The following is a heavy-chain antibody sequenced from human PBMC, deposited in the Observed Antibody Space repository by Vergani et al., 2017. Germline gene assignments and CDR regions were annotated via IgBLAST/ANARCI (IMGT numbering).Heavy chain of an antibody. V-gene: IGHV3-11*01. J-gene: IGHJ6*03. Sequence: QVQLVESGGSLVKPGGSLRLSCAASGFTFSDYYMSWIRQAPGKGLEWVSYISSSGSPIYYADSVKGRFTISRDNAKNSLYLQMNSLRAEDTAVYYCARVSGGYSSSWYPTYYYYYYYMDVWGKGTTVTVSS. D-gene: IGHD6-13*01. CDR1: GFTFSDYY. CDR3: ARVSGGYSSSWYPTYYYYYYYMDV. CDR2: ISSSGSPI.